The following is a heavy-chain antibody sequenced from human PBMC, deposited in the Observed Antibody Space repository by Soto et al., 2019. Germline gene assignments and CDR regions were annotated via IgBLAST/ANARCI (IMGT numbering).Heavy chain of an antibody. V-gene: IGHV4-34*12. CDR3: ARSPLGYDYVRQTWREVGDSFDI. Sequence: SETLSLTCAIYGASLGGFHWTWLRQAPGKGLEWIGELIHGGSTNYNPSLKSRVSFSLDTSKNQFSLHLMSVTAADTAVYYCARSPLGYDYVRQTWREVGDSFDIWGRGQWSPSPQ. D-gene: IGHD3-16*01. CDR2: LIHGGST. J-gene: IGHJ3*02. CDR1: GASLGGFH.